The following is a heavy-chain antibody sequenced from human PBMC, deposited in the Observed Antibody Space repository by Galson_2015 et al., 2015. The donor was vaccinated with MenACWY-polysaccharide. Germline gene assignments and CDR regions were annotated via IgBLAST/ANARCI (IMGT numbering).Heavy chain of an antibody. D-gene: IGHD1-26*01. V-gene: IGHV3-7*01. CDR3: ERDDGRWELPLDY. CDR2: IKQDESEK. CDR1: GFSFTSYW. Sequence: SLRLSCAASGFSFTSYWMSWVRQAPGKGLEWVAHIKQDESEKDYGDSVKGRFTISRDNAQNSLFLQMNSLRAEETAMYYCERDDGRWELPLDYWGQGPLVTVSS. J-gene: IGHJ4*02.